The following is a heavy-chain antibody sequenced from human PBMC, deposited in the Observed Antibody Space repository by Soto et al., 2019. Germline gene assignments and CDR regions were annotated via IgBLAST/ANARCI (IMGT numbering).Heavy chain of an antibody. CDR3: ARGGNSGSYLEAFDI. CDR1: GYTFTGYY. D-gene: IGHD1-26*01. CDR2: INPNSGGT. Sequence: GASVKVSCKASGYTFTGYYMHWVRQAPGQGLEWMGWINPNSGGTNYAQKFQGRVTMTRDTSISTAYMELSRLRSDDTAVYYCARGGNSGSYLEAFDIWGQGTMVTVSS. V-gene: IGHV1-2*02. J-gene: IGHJ3*02.